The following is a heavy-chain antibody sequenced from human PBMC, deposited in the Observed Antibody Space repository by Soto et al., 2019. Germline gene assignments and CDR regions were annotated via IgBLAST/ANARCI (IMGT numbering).Heavy chain of an antibody. CDR2: IYYSGST. Sequence: QVHLQESGPGLVKPSQTLSLTCTVSGGSISSGDYYWSWIRQPPGKGLEWIGYIYYSGSTYYNPSLNSRVAISVDTAKSQFSLKMSSVTAADTAVYYCARVPTYDYDSSGRSIDAFDIWGQGTMVTVS. CDR1: GGSISSGDYY. D-gene: IGHD3-22*01. CDR3: ARVPTYDYDSSGRSIDAFDI. V-gene: IGHV4-30-4*01. J-gene: IGHJ3*02.